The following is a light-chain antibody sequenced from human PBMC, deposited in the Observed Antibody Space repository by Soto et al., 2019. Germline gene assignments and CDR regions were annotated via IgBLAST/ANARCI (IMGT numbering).Light chain of an antibody. Sequence: DIQLTQSPSFLSASVGDRVTITCRASQGISSYLAWYQQKPGKAPKLLIYAASTLQSGVPSRFSGSGSGTEFTLTIRILPPEDFVTYYCPYLNSFGGGTKVEIK. V-gene: IGKV1-9*01. CDR3: PYLNS. J-gene: IGKJ4*01. CDR2: AAS. CDR1: QGISSY.